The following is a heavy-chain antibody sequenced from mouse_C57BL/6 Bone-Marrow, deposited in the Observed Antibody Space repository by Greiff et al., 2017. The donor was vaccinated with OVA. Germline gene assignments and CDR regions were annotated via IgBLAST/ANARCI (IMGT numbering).Heavy chain of an antibody. Sequence: QVHVKQSGAELVKPGASVKISCKASGYAFSSYWMNWVKQRPGKGLEWIGQIYPGDGDTNYNGKFKGKATLTADKSSSTAYMQLSSLTSEDSAVYFCANSNPWYFDVWGTGTTVTVSS. CDR2: IYPGDGDT. V-gene: IGHV1-80*01. D-gene: IGHD2-5*01. CDR1: GYAFSSYW. J-gene: IGHJ1*03. CDR3: ANSNPWYFDV.